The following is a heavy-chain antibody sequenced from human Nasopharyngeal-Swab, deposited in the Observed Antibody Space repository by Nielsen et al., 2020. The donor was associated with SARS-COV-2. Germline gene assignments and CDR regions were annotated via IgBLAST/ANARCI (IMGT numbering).Heavy chain of an antibody. Sequence: GGSLRLSCAAPGFTFSSYSMNWVRQAPGKGPEWVSYISSSSSTIYYADSVKGRFTISRDNAKNSLYLQMNSLRAEDTAVYYCARDAGRMMGPAMDVWGQGTTVTVSS. V-gene: IGHV3-48*04. J-gene: IGHJ6*02. CDR3: ARDAGRMMGPAMDV. CDR1: GFTFSSYS. D-gene: IGHD2-15*01. CDR2: ISSSSSTI.